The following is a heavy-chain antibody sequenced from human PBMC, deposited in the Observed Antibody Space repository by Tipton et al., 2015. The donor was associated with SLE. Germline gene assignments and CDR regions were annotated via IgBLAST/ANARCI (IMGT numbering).Heavy chain of an antibody. Sequence: SLRLSCAASRFTFSTYGMRWVRQSPEKGREWVLSISGSDGSTYYADSVKGRFTISRDNSKNTLYLQMNSLRAEDTAVYYCARRSSESGAFDMWGQGTLVTVSS. V-gene: IGHV3-23*01. J-gene: IGHJ3*02. CDR1: RFTFSTYG. CDR2: ISGSDGST. CDR3: ARRSSESGAFDM. D-gene: IGHD3-10*01.